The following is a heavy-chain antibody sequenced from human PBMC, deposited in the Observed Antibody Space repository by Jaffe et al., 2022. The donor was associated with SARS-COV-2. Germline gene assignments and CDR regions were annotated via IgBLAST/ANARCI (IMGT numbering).Heavy chain of an antibody. CDR3: ARHGYTSSQPFMALDI. Sequence: EVQLVESGGGLVQPGGSLKLSCAASGFNFRGSAMHWVRQASGKGPEWLGRIRSKPENYAIAYAASVQGRFTISRDDSENTLYLQMNSLKAEDTAVYYCARHGYTSSQPFMALDIWGQGTMVTVSS. CDR2: IRSKPENYAI. D-gene: IGHD6-13*01. J-gene: IGHJ3*02. CDR1: GFNFRGSA. V-gene: IGHV3-73*02.